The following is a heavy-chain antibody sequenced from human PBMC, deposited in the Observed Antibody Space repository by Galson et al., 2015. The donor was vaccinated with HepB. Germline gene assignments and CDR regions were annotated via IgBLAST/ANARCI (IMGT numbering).Heavy chain of an antibody. CDR1: EYTFTGYF. D-gene: IGHD3-16*02. V-gene: IGHV1-2*02. Sequence: SVKVSCKASEYTFTGYFLHWVRQAPGQGLEWLGWINPNSGGTNYAQHFQGRVTMTRDTSISTAYMELSRLRSDDTAVYYCTRGRIMITFGGVIAPGLHYMDVWGKGTTVTVSS. CDR2: INPNSGGT. J-gene: IGHJ6*03. CDR3: TRGRIMITFGGVIAPGLHYMDV.